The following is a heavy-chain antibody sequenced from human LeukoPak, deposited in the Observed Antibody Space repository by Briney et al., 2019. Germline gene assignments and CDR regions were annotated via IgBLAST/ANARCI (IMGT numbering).Heavy chain of an antibody. CDR3: ARRTSGGYRAFDY. Sequence: PGGSLRLSCAASGFSFSSYSMDWVRQAPGKGLEWVSYISGSSGSIYYADSVKGRFTMSRDIAENSLYLQMNSLRDEDTAVYYCARRTSGGYRAFDYWGQGTLVTVSS. CDR1: GFSFSSYS. V-gene: IGHV3-48*02. D-gene: IGHD1-26*01. J-gene: IGHJ4*02. CDR2: ISGSSGSI.